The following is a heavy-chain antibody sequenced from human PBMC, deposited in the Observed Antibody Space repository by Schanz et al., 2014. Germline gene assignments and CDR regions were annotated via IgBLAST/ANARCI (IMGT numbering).Heavy chain of an antibody. Sequence: QVQLVQSGAEVKKPGASVKVSCKASGYTFSSYGITWVRQAPGQGLEWLGWIRPDNGHTTYSQKVRDRVIFTTDTSANTAYMELRSLRSDDTAHYYCVRVPSRDVSFDLWGRGTRVTVSS. J-gene: IGHJ2*01. CDR1: GYTFSSYG. V-gene: IGHV1-18*01. CDR3: VRVPSRDVSFDL. CDR2: IRPDNGHT. D-gene: IGHD3-16*01.